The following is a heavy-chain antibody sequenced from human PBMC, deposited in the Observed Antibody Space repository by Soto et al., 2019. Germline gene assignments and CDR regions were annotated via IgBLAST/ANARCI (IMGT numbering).Heavy chain of an antibody. V-gene: IGHV4-59*01. J-gene: IGHJ6*02. CDR2: IYYSGST. Sequence: TLSLTRTLTGGAIGSYYWSWVRRPPGKGLEWIGYIYYSGSTNYNPSLKSRVTISVDTSKNQFSLKLSSVTAADTAVYYCARAGTGHYYYGMDVWGQGTTVTVSS. CDR3: ARAGTGHYYYGMDV. D-gene: IGHD6-13*01. CDR1: GGAIGSYY.